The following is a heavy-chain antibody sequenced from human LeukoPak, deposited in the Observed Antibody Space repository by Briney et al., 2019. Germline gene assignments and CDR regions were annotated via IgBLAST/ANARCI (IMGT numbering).Heavy chain of an antibody. D-gene: IGHD5-18*01. CDR3: AKGLGYSYGSLYFDY. J-gene: IGHJ4*02. CDR1: GFTFSSYA. Sequence: SGGSLRLSCAASGFTFSSYAMSWVRQAPGKGLEWVSAISGSGGSTYYADSVKGRFTISRDNSKNTLYLQMNSLRAEDTAVYYCAKGLGYSYGSLYFDYWGQGTLVTVSS. V-gene: IGHV3-23*01. CDR2: ISGSGGST.